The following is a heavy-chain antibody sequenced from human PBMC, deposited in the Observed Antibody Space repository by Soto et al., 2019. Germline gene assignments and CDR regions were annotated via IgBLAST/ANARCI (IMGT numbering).Heavy chain of an antibody. J-gene: IGHJ4*02. CDR3: ANDNGGSYDSCGNFAY. CDR2: ISWNSGSM. V-gene: IGHV3-9*01. CDR1: GFTFDDYA. Sequence: EVQLVESGGGLVQPGRSLRLSCAASGFTFDDYAMHWVRQAPGKGLEWVSGISWNSGSMGYGDSVKGRFTISRDNAKNSLYLQMHSLKADDTALYYCANDNGGSYDSCGNFAYWGQGTLVTVSS. D-gene: IGHD3-22*01.